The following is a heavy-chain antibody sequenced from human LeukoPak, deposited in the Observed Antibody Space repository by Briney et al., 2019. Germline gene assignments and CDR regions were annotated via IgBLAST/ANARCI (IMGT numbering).Heavy chain of an antibody. J-gene: IGHJ4*02. D-gene: IGHD4-17*01. V-gene: IGHV4-59*10. CDR1: GGSFSGYY. CDR2: IYTSGST. CDR3: ARGGRGDYPHLYFDY. Sequence: SETLSLTCAVYGGSFSGYYWSWIRQPAGKGLEWIGRIYTSGSTNYNPSLKSRVTMSVDTSKNQFSLKLSSVTAADTAVYYCARGGRGDYPHLYFDYWGQGTLVTVSS.